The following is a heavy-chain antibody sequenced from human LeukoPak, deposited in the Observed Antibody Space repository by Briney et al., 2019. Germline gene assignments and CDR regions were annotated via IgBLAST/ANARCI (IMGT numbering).Heavy chain of an antibody. J-gene: IGHJ4*02. V-gene: IGHV4-59*01. D-gene: IGHD3-10*01. Sequence: SETLSLTCTVSGGSISSYYWSWIRQPPGKGLEWIGYIYYSGSTNYNPSLKSRVTISVDTSKNQFSLKLSSVIAADTAVYYCARSQNYYGSGDYWSQGTLVTVSS. CDR2: IYYSGST. CDR3: ARSQNYYGSGDY. CDR1: GGSISSYY.